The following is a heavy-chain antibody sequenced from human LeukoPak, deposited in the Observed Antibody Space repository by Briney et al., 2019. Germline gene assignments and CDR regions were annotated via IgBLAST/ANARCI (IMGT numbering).Heavy chain of an antibody. J-gene: IGHJ4*02. Sequence: ESSETLSLTCTVSGVSISSYYWSWIRQPPGKRLEWIGYIYYSGSTNYNPSLKSRVTISVDTSKNQFSLMLSSVTAADTAVYYCARGPKPSSGWYSRIDYWGQGTLVTVSS. V-gene: IGHV4-59*01. CDR1: GVSISSYY. D-gene: IGHD6-19*01. CDR2: IYYSGST. CDR3: ARGPKPSSGWYSRIDY.